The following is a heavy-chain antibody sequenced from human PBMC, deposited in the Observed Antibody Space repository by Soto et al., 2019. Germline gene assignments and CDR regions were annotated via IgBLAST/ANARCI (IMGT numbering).Heavy chain of an antibody. Sequence: LSLTCTVSGGSISSGDYYWSWIRQPPGKGLEWIGYIYYSGSTYYNPSLKSRVTISVDTSKNQFSLKLNSVTAADTAVYYCARSQLVTGPLYYYGMDVWGQGTTVTVSS. CDR2: IYYSGST. CDR1: GGSISSGDYY. CDR3: ARSQLVTGPLYYYGMDV. D-gene: IGHD1-20*01. J-gene: IGHJ6*02. V-gene: IGHV4-30-4*01.